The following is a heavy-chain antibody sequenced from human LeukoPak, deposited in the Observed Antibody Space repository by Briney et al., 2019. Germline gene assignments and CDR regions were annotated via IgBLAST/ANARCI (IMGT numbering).Heavy chain of an antibody. V-gene: IGHV3-74*01. D-gene: IGHD4-23*01. CDR2: VNSDGSGT. Sequence: GGSLRLSCAASGFTFNIYWMHWVRQAPGKGLVWVTRVNSDGSGTRYADSMKGRFTISRDNAKNTLYLQMHSLRAEDTAVYYCVRSAYGGEQADYWGQGTLVTVSS. CDR1: GFTFNIYW. CDR3: VRSAYGGEQADY. J-gene: IGHJ4*02.